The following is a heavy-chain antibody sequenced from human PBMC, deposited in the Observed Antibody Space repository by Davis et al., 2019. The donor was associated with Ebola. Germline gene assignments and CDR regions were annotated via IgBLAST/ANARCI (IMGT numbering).Heavy chain of an antibody. J-gene: IGHJ4*02. CDR2: ISSSGSAI. CDR3: ARDLLFFDGSGTFGGY. Sequence: GESLKISCAASGFIFSSYTMNWVRQAPGKGLEWLSYISSSGSAIYYADSVKGRFTISRDNAKNSLYLQMNSLRDEDTAVYYCARDLLFFDGSGTFGGYWGQGTLVTVSS. D-gene: IGHD3-10*01. V-gene: IGHV3-48*02. CDR1: GFIFSSYT.